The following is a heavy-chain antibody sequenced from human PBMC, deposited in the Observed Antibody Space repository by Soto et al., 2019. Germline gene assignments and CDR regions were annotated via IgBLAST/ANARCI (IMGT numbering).Heavy chain of an antibody. CDR2: IWYDGSNK. CDR3: ARGNISYYYYGMDV. Sequence: RLSCAASGFTFSSYGMHWVRQAPGKGLEWVAVIWYDGSNKYYADSVKGRFTISRDNSKNTLYLQMNSLRAEDTAVYYCARGNISYYYYGMDVWGQGTTVTVSS. CDR1: GFTFSSYG. J-gene: IGHJ6*02. V-gene: IGHV3-33*01.